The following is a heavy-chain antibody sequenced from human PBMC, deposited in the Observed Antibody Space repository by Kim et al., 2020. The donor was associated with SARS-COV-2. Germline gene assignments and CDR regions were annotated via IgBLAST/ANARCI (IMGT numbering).Heavy chain of an antibody. V-gene: IGHV4-4*02. CDR3: ARVKYSSSSGYYYYGMDV. CDR2: IYHSGST. CDR1: GGSISSSNW. D-gene: IGHD6-6*01. Sequence: SETLSLTCAVSGGSISSSNWWSWVRQPPGKGLEWIGEIYHSGSTNYNPSLKSRVTISVDKSKNQFSLKLSSVTAADTAVYYCARVKYSSSSGYYYYGMDVWGQGTTVTVSS. J-gene: IGHJ6*02.